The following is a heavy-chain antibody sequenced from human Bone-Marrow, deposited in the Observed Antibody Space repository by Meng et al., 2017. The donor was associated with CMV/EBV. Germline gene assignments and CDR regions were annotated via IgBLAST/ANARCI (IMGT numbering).Heavy chain of an antibody. CDR2: IYYSGST. CDR3: ARAVTTTGTHYYYYYGMDV. D-gene: IGHD1-1*01. Sequence: GSLRLSCAASGFTFSNAWMSWVRQAPGKGLEWIGYIYYSGSTNYNPSLKSRVTISVDTSKNQFSLKLSSVTAADTAVYYCARAVTTTGTHYYYYYGMDVWGQGTTVTVSS. V-gene: IGHV4-59*01. CDR1: GFTFSNAW. J-gene: IGHJ6*02.